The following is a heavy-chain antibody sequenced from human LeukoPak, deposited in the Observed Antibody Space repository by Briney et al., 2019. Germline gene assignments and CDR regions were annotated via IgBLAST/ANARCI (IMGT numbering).Heavy chain of an antibody. CDR1: GFTFSNNW. CDR3: AKDWSPRRLGYYYGMDV. V-gene: IGHV3-7*03. J-gene: IGHJ6*02. Sequence: GGSLRLSCAAYGFTFSNNWMTWGRRAAGTVLDLVARVKKDASEKYYVDSVKGRFTISRDNAKNSLYLQMNSLRAEDTALYYCAKDWSPRRLGYYYGMDVWGQGTTVTVSS. CDR2: VKKDASEK. D-gene: IGHD6-19*01.